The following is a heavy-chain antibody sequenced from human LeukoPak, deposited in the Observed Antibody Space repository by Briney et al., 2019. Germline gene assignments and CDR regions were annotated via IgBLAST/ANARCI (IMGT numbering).Heavy chain of an antibody. Sequence: GGSLRLSCAASGFTFSTYAMSWVRQAPGKGLEWVSVISGSSGSTFYADSAKGRFTISRDNSKNTLYLQMNSLRAEDTAVYYCARDLDWYFDLWGRGTLVTVSS. V-gene: IGHV3-23*01. CDR1: GFTFSTYA. J-gene: IGHJ2*01. CDR3: ARDLDWYFDL. CDR2: ISGSSGST.